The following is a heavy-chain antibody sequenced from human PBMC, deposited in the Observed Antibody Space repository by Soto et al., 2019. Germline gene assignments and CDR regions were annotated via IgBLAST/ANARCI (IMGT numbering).Heavy chain of an antibody. V-gene: IGHV4-59*01. J-gene: IGHJ5*02. CDR2: IYYSGST. CDR1: GGSISSYY. CDR3: ARAKAWFDP. Sequence: SETLSLTCTVSGGSISSYYWSWIRQPPGKGLEWIGYIYYSGSTNYNPSLKSRVTISVDTSKNQFSLKLSSVTAADTAVYYCARAKAWFDPWGQGTLVTVSS.